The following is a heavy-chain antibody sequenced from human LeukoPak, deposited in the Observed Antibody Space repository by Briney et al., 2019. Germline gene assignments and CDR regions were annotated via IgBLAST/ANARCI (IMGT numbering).Heavy chain of an antibody. Sequence: GGSLRLSCAASGFTVSSNYMSWVRQAPGKGLEWVSVIYSGGSTYYADSVKGRFTISRDNSKNTLYLQMNSLRAEDTAVYYCARGGYYDFWSGYEHFDYWGQGTLVTVPS. V-gene: IGHV3-53*01. D-gene: IGHD3-3*01. CDR2: IYSGGST. CDR3: ARGGYYDFWSGYEHFDY. CDR1: GFTVSSNY. J-gene: IGHJ4*02.